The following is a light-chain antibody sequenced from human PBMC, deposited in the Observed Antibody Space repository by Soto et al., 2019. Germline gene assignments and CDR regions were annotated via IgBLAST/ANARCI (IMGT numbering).Light chain of an antibody. J-gene: IGLJ3*02. CDR1: SSNIGSNK. V-gene: IGLV1-44*01. Sequence: QSVLTQPPSASGTPGQRVTISCSGSSSNIGSNKVNWYQQLPGTAPKLLIHSNNQRPAGVPDRFSGSESGTSASLAISGLQPDDEANSYCATWDDSLDGGVFGGGTKLTVL. CDR3: ATWDDSLDGGV. CDR2: SNN.